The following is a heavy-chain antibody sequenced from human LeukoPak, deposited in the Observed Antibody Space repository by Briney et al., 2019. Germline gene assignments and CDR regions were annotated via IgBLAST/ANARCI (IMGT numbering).Heavy chain of an antibody. CDR2: MNPNSANT. CDR1: GYTFTSYD. CDR3: ARGRISMLRGVRSYAFDI. Sequence: ASVKVSCKASGYTFTSYDINWVRQATGQGLEWMGWMNPNSANTGYAQKFQGRVTPTRNTSISTAYMELRSLRSEDTAVYYCARGRISMLRGVRSYAFDIWGQGTMVTVSS. V-gene: IGHV1-8*01. J-gene: IGHJ3*02. D-gene: IGHD3-10*01.